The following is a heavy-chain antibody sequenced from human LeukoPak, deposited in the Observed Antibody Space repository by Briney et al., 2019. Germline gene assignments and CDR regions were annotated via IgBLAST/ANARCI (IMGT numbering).Heavy chain of an antibody. J-gene: IGHJ4*02. CDR2: IYYSGST. CDR1: GGSISSYY. D-gene: IGHD6-19*01. CDR3: ASEGQWLAKDYFDY. Sequence: SETLSLTXTVSGGSISSYYWSWIGQPPGKGLEWIGYIYYSGSTNYNPSLKSRVTISVDTSKNQFSLKLSSVTAADTAVYYCASEGQWLAKDYFDYWGQGTLVTVSS. V-gene: IGHV4-59*01.